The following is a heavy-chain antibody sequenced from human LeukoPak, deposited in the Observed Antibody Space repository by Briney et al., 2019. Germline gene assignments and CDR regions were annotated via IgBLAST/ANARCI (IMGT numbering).Heavy chain of an antibody. CDR2: IYYSGST. D-gene: IGHD6-19*01. J-gene: IGHJ3*02. Sequence: SETLSLTCTVSGGSISSYYWSWIRQPPGKGLGWIGYIYYSGSTNYNPSLKSRVTISVDTSKNQFSLKLSSVTAADTAVYYCARDRAVAVGAFDIWGQGTMVTVSS. CDR3: ARDRAVAVGAFDI. CDR1: GGSISSYY. V-gene: IGHV4-59*01.